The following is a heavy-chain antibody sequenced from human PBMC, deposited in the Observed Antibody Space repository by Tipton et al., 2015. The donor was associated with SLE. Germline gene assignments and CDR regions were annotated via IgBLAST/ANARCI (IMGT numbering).Heavy chain of an antibody. CDR1: GDSITNLNDF. J-gene: IGHJ4*02. V-gene: IGHV4-39*07. CDR3: ARQTTEAGVVVYFFDY. Sequence: TLSLTCTVSGDSITNLNDFWGWIRQPQGKGLEWIGSIYSTGTTYYNASFKDRVTMSIDTSTNQFSLGLASVTAADTAVYFCARQTTEAGVVVYFFDYWGQGTLVTVPS. D-gene: IGHD6-19*01. CDR2: IYSTGTT.